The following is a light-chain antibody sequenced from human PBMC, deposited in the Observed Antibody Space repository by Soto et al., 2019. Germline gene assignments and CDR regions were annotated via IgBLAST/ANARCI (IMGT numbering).Light chain of an antibody. CDR2: GAS. Sequence: EIVISQSPATLSVSPGESVTLSCRASQSIGSSLAWYQQKSGPAPRILIYGASTRATGIPARFSGSGSGTEFTLTISSLQSEDFAVYYCQQYNNWPPWTFGQGTKVDIK. V-gene: IGKV3-15*01. CDR1: QSIGSS. CDR3: QQYNNWPPWT. J-gene: IGKJ1*01.